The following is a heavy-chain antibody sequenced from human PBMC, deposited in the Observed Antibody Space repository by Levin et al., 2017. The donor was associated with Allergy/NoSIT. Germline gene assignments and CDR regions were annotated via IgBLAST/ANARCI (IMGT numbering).Heavy chain of an antibody. CDR1: GFTFRTFW. J-gene: IGHJ4*02. CDR2: IKQDGSDK. CDR3: ARDHDGEDEYFDF. V-gene: IGHV3-7*01. D-gene: IGHD3-10*01. Sequence: CAASGFTFRTFWMAWVRQAPGKGPEWVANIKQDGSDKYYVDSVEGRFTVSRDNAKNSLYLQMNSLRVDDTAVYYCARDHDGEDEYFDFWGQGTLVTVSS.